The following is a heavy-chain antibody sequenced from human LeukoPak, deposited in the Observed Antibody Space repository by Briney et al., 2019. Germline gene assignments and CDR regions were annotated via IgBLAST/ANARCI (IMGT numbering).Heavy chain of an antibody. CDR3: ARSGGPGTYHQLRYNWFDP. CDR2: ITTISHYI. Sequence: KAGGSLRLSCAASGFTLSDYHMNWVRPAPGKGLEWLSSITTISHYIYYAGAVRGRFTISRDNAKNSLYLQMNSLRGEDTAVYYCARSGGPGTYHQLRYNWFDPWGQGTLVTVSS. D-gene: IGHD3-10*01. V-gene: IGHV3-21*01. J-gene: IGHJ5*02. CDR1: GFTLSDYH.